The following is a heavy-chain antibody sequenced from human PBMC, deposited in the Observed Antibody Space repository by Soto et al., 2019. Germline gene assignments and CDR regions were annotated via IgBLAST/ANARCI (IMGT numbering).Heavy chain of an antibody. Sequence: GGSLRLSCAASGFTFSSYAMHWVRQAPGKGLEWVAVISYDGSNKYYADSVKGRFTISRDNSKNTLYLQMNSLRAEDTAVYYCARELSSELDYYYYGMDVWGQGTTVTVSS. V-gene: IGHV3-30-3*01. J-gene: IGHJ6*02. CDR1: GFTFSSYA. D-gene: IGHD2-2*01. CDR3: ARELSSELDYYYYGMDV. CDR2: ISYDGSNK.